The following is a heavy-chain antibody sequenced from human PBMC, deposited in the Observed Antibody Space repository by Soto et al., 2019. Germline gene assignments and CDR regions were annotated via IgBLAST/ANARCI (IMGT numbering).Heavy chain of an antibody. V-gene: IGHV3-30-3*01. CDR2: ISYDGSNK. CDR1: GFTFSSYA. J-gene: IGHJ4*02. D-gene: IGHD6-13*01. CDR3: AREQIAAAGTDY. Sequence: QVQLVESGGGVVQPGRSLRLSCAASGFTFSSYAMHWVRQAPGKGLEWVAVISYDGSNKYYADSVKGRFTISRDNSKNTLYLQMNSLRAEDTAVYYCAREQIAAAGTDYWGQGTLVTVSS.